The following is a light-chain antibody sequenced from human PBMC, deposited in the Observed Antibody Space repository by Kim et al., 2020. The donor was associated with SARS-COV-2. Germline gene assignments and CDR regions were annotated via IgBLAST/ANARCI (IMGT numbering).Light chain of an antibody. J-gene: IGLJ1*01. Sequence: QAVVTQPASVSGSPGQSITISCTGTSTDIGIYNYVSWYQQHPGKAPKLIIFDVSRRPSGVSNHFSGSKSGNTASLTISGLQAEDEADYFCTSLTTTNTYVFGTGTKVTVL. V-gene: IGLV2-14*03. CDR1: STDIGIYNY. CDR3: TSLTTTNTYV. CDR2: DVS.